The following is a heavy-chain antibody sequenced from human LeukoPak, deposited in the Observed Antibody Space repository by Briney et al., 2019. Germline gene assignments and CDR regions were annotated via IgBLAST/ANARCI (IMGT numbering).Heavy chain of an antibody. J-gene: IGHJ6*04. CDR2: MRFDGSKK. V-gene: IGHV3-30*02. D-gene: IGHD3-10*02. CDR3: AELGITMIGGV. CDR1: GFMFSSYG. Sequence: PGGSLRLSCAASGFMFSSYGMHWVRQAPGKGLEWVTFMRFDGSKKYYADSVKGRLTISRDNAKKSLYLQMDSLRAEDTAVYYCAELGITMIGGVWGKGTTVTISS.